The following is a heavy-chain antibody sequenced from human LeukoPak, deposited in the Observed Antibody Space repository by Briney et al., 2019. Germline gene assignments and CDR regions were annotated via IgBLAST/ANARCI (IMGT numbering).Heavy chain of an antibody. D-gene: IGHD3-9*01. J-gene: IGHJ6*03. CDR2: MYYDGSP. CDR3: ARLRGASPRYYYMDV. Sequence: SETLSLTCTVSGVSIRAYYWNWIRQPPGKGLEWVGFMYYDGSPDYNPSLKSRGTISVDTSKNHFSLKLSSVTAADTAVYYCARLRGASPRYYYMDVWGKGTTVTASS. V-gene: IGHV4-59*01. CDR1: GVSIRAYY.